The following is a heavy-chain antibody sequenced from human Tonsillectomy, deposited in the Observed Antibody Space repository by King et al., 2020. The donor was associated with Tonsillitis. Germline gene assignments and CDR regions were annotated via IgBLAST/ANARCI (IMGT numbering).Heavy chain of an antibody. Sequence: VQLVESGGGLVQPGGSLRLSCAASGFTFSNYAMNWVRQAPGKGLEWVSGISGIGGSTYNADSVKGRFTISRDNSKNTLYLHMNRLRVEDTAVYYCAKVAASSGSYFDYXGQGTLVTVSS. D-gene: IGHD1-26*01. CDR2: ISGIGGST. J-gene: IGHJ4*02. V-gene: IGHV3-23*04. CDR1: GFTFSNYA. CDR3: AKVAASSGSYFDY.